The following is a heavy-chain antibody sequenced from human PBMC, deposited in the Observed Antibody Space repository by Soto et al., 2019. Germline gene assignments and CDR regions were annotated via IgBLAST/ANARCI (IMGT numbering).Heavy chain of an antibody. J-gene: IGHJ6*02. Sequence: GGSLRLSCAASGVTFSGYSMNWVRQAPGKGLEWVSSISSSSYIYYADSVKGRFTISRDNAKNSLYLQMNSLRAEDTAVYYCARGEDIVVVPAAYYYYYYGMDVCGPGPTVTVSS. V-gene: IGHV3-21*01. CDR1: GVTFSGYS. CDR3: ARGEDIVVVPAAYYYYYYGMDV. CDR2: ISSSSYI. D-gene: IGHD2-2*01.